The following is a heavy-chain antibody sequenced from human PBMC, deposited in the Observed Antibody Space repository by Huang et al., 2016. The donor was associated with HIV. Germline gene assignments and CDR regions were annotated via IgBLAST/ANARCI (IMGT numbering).Heavy chain of an antibody. CDR1: GFTFSSYG. CDR2: IRYEGTYK. V-gene: IGHV3-30*02. J-gene: IGHJ3*02. CDR3: AKTNYGSGHDAFDI. D-gene: IGHD3-10*01. Sequence: QVQLVESGGGVVQPGGSLRLSCAASGFTFSSYGIHWVRQAPGKGLEWGGFIRYEGTYKYYADSVKVRFTISRDNSKNTLYLQMNSLRVEDTAVYYCAKTNYGSGHDAFDIWGQGTMVTVSS.